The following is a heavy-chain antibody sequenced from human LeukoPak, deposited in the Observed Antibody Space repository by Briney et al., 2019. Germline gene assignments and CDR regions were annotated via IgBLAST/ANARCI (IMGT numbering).Heavy chain of an antibody. CDR2: ISDSGGST. J-gene: IGHJ3*02. Sequence: GGSLRLSCAASGFTFINYAMSWVRQAPGKGLEWVSTISDSGGSTYHADPVKGRFTISRDNSKNTLYLQMNSLRAEDTAEYYCAKSLLTTATGTGRAFDIWGQGTMVTVSS. D-gene: IGHD1-1*01. CDR3: AKSLLTTATGTGRAFDI. CDR1: GFTFINYA. V-gene: IGHV3-23*01.